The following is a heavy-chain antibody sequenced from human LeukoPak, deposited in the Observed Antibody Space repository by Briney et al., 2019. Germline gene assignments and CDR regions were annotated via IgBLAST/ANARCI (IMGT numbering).Heavy chain of an antibody. Sequence: SETLSLTCTVSGYSISSGYYWGWIRQPPGKGLEWIGSIYHSGSTYYNPSLKSRVTVSVDTSKNQFSLKLSSVTAADTAVYYCAREAEPYSSGWYAPGYWGQGTLVTVSS. D-gene: IGHD6-19*01. CDR3: AREAEPYSSGWYAPGY. CDR2: IYHSGST. J-gene: IGHJ4*02. CDR1: GYSISSGYY. V-gene: IGHV4-38-2*02.